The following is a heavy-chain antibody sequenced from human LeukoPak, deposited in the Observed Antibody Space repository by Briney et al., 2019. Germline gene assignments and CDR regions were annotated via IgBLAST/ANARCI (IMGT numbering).Heavy chain of an antibody. CDR3: AQTTGGRFDY. CDR2: IYWDDK. J-gene: IGHJ4*02. CDR1: GFSLSTSGVG. V-gene: IGHV2-5*01. Sequence: SGPTLVNPTQTLTLTCTFSGFSLSTSGVGVGWICQPPGKALEWLALIYWDDKRYSPSLKSRLTITKDTSKNQVVLTMTNMDPVDTATYYCAQTTGGRFDYWGQGSLVTVSS. D-gene: IGHD1-14*01.